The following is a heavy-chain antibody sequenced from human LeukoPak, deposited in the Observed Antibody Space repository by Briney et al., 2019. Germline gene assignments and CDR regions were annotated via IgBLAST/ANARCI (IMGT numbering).Heavy chain of an antibody. Sequence: SETLSLTCSGSNYSISNSLYWGWLRQPPGKGLEWIGSIYRSGSTFYNPSLKSRVTMSVDTSKNQFSLKLSSVTAADTAVYYCARGWIDGLDYWGQGTLVTVSS. CDR2: IYRSGST. CDR3: ARGWIDGLDY. J-gene: IGHJ4*02. CDR1: NYSISNSLY. V-gene: IGHV4-38-2*02. D-gene: IGHD2-2*03.